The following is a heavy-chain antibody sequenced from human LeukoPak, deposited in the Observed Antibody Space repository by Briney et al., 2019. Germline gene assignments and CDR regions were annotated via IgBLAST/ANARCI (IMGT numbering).Heavy chain of an antibody. CDR2: INHNGIT. V-gene: IGHV4-34*01. CDR3: ARGTYYYGSSGPEH. CDR1: GGSFSGYF. Sequence: PSETLSLTCAVYGGSFSGYFWTWIRQPPGKGLEWVGEINHNGITYFKPSLKSRLTISVDTSKNHFSLSLSSVTAADTAVYYCARGTYYYGSSGPEHWSQGTLVTVSS. J-gene: IGHJ1*01. D-gene: IGHD3-22*01.